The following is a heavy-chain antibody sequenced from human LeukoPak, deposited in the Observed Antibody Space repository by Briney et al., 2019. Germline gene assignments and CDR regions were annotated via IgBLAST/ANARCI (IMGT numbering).Heavy chain of an antibody. V-gene: IGHV7-4-1*02. CDR1: GYTFTSYA. CDR2: INTNTGNP. J-gene: IGHJ5*02. Sequence: GASVKVSCKASGYTFTSYAMNWVRQAPGQGLEWMGWINTNTGNPTYAQGFTGRFVFSLDTSVSTAYLQISSLKAEDTAVYYCARSLRGFGELLFRGAEYNWFDPWGQGTLVTVSS. D-gene: IGHD3-10*01. CDR3: ARSLRGFGELLFRGAEYNWFDP.